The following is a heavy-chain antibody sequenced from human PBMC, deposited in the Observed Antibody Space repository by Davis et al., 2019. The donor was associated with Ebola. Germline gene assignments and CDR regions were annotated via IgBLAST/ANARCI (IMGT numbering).Heavy chain of an antibody. CDR1: GFTVSSNH. D-gene: IGHD6-19*01. J-gene: IGHJ4*02. CDR2: IYDHST. V-gene: IGHV3-53*05. CDR3: ATTQWLREFDN. Sequence: GGSLRLSCAASGFTVSSNHMSWVRQAPGKGLEWVSVIYDHSTAYADSVRGRFIISRDKSNNTLYLEMNSLRVDDTAVYYCATTQWLREFDNWGQETLVTVSS.